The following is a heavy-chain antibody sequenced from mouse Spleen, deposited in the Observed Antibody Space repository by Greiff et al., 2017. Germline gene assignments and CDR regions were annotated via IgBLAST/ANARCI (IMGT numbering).Heavy chain of an antibody. Sequence: VQLQQPGAELVRPGSSVKLSCKASGYTFTSYWMHWVKQRPIQGLEWIGNIDPSDSETHYNQKFKDKATLTVDKSSSTAYMQLSSLTSEDSAVYYCARMGRPPYYFDYWGQGTTLTVSS. CDR1: GYTFTSYW. V-gene: IGHV1-52*01. D-gene: IGHD4-1*01. CDR3: ARMGRPPYYFDY. J-gene: IGHJ2*01. CDR2: IDPSDSET.